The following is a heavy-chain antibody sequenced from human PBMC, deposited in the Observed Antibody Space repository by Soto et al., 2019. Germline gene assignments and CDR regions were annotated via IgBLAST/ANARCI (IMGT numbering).Heavy chain of an antibody. CDR1: CGSIIGYY. V-gene: IGHV4-59*01. CDR3: TTRPSSVAWFDP. D-gene: IGHD6-6*01. J-gene: IGHJ5*02. Sequence: SETLSVTISIFCGSIIGYYWTWIRQPPGKGLEWIGNVYYTGSTNYSPSLKSRFTISIDTSKNQFSLQLTSVTAADTAMYYCTTRPSSVAWFDPWGQGALVTVSS. CDR2: VYYTGST.